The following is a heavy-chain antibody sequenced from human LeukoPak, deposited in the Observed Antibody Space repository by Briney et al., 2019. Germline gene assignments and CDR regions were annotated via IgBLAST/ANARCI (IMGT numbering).Heavy chain of an antibody. CDR3: AKDRLVTVNYFDY. D-gene: IGHD4-17*01. CDR2: ISGSGGST. V-gene: IGHV3-23*01. CDR1: GFTFSSYS. Sequence: GGSLRLSCAASGFTFSSYSMSWVRQAPGNGLEWVSAISGSGGSTYYADSVKGRFTISRDNSKNTLYLQMNSLRAEDTAVYYCAKDRLVTVNYFDYWGQGTLVTVSS. J-gene: IGHJ4*02.